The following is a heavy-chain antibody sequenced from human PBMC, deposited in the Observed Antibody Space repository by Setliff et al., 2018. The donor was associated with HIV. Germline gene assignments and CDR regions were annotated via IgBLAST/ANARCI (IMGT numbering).Heavy chain of an antibody. CDR2: IKPDGSEK. D-gene: IGHD3-9*01. CDR3: VRDTFDGRSYYGWDV. J-gene: IGHJ6*02. V-gene: IGHV3-7*01. Sequence: PGGSLRLSCAASRFDFNNYWMCWVRQAPGKGLEWVANIKPDGSEKYYVDSVKGRFTISRDNAENSLYLQMNSLRTEDTAVYYCVRDTFDGRSYYGWDVWDQGTTVTVSS. CDR1: RFDFNNYW.